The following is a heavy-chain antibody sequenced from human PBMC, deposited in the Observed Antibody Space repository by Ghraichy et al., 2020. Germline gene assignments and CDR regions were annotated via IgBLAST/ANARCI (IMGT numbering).Heavy chain of an antibody. CDR1: KFTFNTHA. Sequence: GGSLRLSCAASKFTFNTHAMTWVRQAPGKGLEWVSAISASGGSTYYADSVKGRFTISRDNSKNTLYLQMNSLRAEDTAVYYCAKTPVAYYYDSSGYFYDDTRNWYFDLLGRGTVVTVSS. D-gene: IGHD3-22*01. CDR2: ISASGGST. J-gene: IGHJ2*01. CDR3: AKTPVAYYYDSSGYFYDDTRNWYFDL. V-gene: IGHV3-23*01.